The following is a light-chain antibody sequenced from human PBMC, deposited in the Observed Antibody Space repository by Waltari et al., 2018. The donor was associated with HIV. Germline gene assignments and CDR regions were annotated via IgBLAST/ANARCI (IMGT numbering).Light chain of an antibody. CDR2: GDS. CDR3: HAFDSSLSGWV. J-gene: IGLJ2*01. CDR1: SSNIGAGYD. V-gene: IGLV1-40*01. Sequence: QSVLTQPPSVSGAPGQRITISCTGSSSNIGAGYDVHWYQHLPGTAPNLLIYGDSNRPSAVHDRFSASRSGTSASLAITGLQAEDEGDYYCHAFDSSLSGWVFGGRTKLTVL.